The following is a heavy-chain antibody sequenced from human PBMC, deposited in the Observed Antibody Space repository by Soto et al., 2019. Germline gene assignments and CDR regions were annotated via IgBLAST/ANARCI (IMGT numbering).Heavy chain of an antibody. CDR2: SSFGGNT. J-gene: IGHJ4*02. CDR1: GGSISNSDYS. V-gene: IGHV4-30-4*01. Sequence: QVPLQESGPGLVKPLQTLSLTCTVSGGSISNSDYSWSWIRQSPGKSLECIGYSSFGGNTYYNPSLKSPATLSVDTSKNQFTLRLTSVTVEDTAVYYCARGSDVLARGATFFDYWGQGTLVTVSS. D-gene: IGHD3-10*01. CDR3: ARGSDVLARGATFFDY.